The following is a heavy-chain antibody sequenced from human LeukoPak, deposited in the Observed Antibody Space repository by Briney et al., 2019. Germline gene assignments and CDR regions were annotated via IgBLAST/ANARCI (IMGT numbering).Heavy chain of an antibody. CDR2: IYYSGST. J-gene: IGHJ5*02. CDR3: ARRGDYGDYEGWFDP. D-gene: IGHD4-17*01. V-gene: IGHV4-39*07. CDR1: GGSISSSSYY. Sequence: SETLSLTCTVSGGSISSSSYYWGWIRQPPGKGLEWIGSIYYSGSTYYNPSLKSRVTISVDTSKNQFSLKLSSVTAADTAVYYCARRGDYGDYEGWFDPWGQGTLVTVSS.